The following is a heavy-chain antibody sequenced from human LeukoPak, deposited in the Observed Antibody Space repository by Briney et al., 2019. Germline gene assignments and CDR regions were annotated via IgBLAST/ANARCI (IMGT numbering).Heavy chain of an antibody. CDR2: ISSSSSYT. Sequence: PGGSLRLSCAASGFTFSDYYMSWIRQAPGKGLEWVSYISSSSSYTNYAESVKGRFTISRDNAKNSLYLQMNSLKTEDTAVYYCTTDRTFASGWFGKLVYWGQGTLVTVSS. CDR1: GFTFSDYY. D-gene: IGHD3-10*01. J-gene: IGHJ4*02. V-gene: IGHV3-11*05. CDR3: TTDRTFASGWFGKLVY.